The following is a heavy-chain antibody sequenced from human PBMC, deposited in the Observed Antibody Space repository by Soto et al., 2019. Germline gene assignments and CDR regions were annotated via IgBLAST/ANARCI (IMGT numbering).Heavy chain of an antibody. CDR3: ARVTTVTTIAEYFHH. J-gene: IGHJ1*01. D-gene: IGHD4-17*01. CDR2: IIHSGNT. V-gene: IGHV4-34*12. CDR1: GGSFSGYY. Sequence: QVQLQQWGAGLLKPSETLSLTCAVYGGSFSGYYWSWIRQPPGKGLEWIGEIIHSGNTNYNPSLKSRVTISVDPAKNQFSLEPSSGTAADTAGYYCARVTTVTTIAEYFHHWGQGTLVTVSS.